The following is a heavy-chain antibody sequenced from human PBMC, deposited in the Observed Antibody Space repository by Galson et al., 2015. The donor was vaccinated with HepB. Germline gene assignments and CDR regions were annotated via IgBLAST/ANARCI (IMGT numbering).Heavy chain of an antibody. CDR1: GFTFSNTW. CDR3: ATGRGISGPNNYCDD. CDR2: IRSKAAGGTT. V-gene: IGHV3-15*01. D-gene: IGHD3-10*01. J-gene: IGHJ4*02. Sequence: SLRLSCAASGFTFSNTWMNWVRQFPGKGLEWVGRIRSKAAGGTTDFAAPVNGRFTISRDDSKNMLYLEMNSLKSEDTAVYYCATGRGISGPNNYCDDWGQGTLVTVSS.